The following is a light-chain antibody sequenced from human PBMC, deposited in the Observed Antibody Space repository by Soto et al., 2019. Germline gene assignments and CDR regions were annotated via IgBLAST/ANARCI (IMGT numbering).Light chain of an antibody. CDR1: SSDIGSSNY. CDR2: DVS. V-gene: IGLV2-14*03. J-gene: IGLJ3*02. Sequence: QSALTQPASLSRSPGQSITISCTGTSSDIGSSNYVSWYQQHPGKAPKLMIFDVSYRPSGISDRFSGSKSGNTASLTISGLQPEDEADYYCSSYGASSTLFGGGTKLTV. CDR3: SSYGASSTL.